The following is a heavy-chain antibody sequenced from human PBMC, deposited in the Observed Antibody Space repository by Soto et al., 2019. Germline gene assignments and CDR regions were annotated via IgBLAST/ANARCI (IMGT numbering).Heavy chain of an antibody. CDR3: ARDGYCSGGSCYSVPVFDY. CDR2: IKSKTDGGTT. D-gene: IGHD2-15*01. CDR1: GFTFSNAC. V-gene: IGHV3-15*07. Sequence: GGSLRLSCAASGFTFSNACMNWVRQAPGKGLEWVGRIKSKTDGGTTDYAAPVKGRFTISRDDSKNTLYLQMNSLRAEDTAVYYCARDGYCSGGSCYSVPVFDYWGQGTLVTVSS. J-gene: IGHJ4*02.